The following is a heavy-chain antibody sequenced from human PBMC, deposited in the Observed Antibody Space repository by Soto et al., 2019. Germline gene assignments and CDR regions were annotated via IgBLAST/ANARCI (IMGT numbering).Heavy chain of an antibody. CDR3: ARGSARITMVRGVILDY. CDR2: INPNSGGT. V-gene: IGHV1-2*04. D-gene: IGHD3-10*01. Sequence: QVQLVQSGAEVKKPGASVKVSCKASGYTFSGYYMHWVRQAPGQGLEWMGWINPNSGGTNYAQKFQGWVTMTRDTSISTAYMELSRLRSDDTAVYYCARGSARITMVRGVILDYWGQGTLVTVSS. J-gene: IGHJ4*02. CDR1: GYTFSGYY.